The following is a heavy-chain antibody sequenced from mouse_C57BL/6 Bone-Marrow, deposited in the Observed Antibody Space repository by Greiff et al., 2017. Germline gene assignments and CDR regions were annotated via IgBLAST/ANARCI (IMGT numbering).Heavy chain of an antibody. D-gene: IGHD1-1*02. CDR3: TRCGLVYYFDY. Sequence: LVESGPELVKPGASVKLSCKASGYTFTSYDINWVKQRPGQGLEWIGWIYHRDGSTKYNEKFKGKATLTVDPSSSTAYMELHSLTSEDSAVYFCTRCGLVYYFDYWGQGTTLTVSS. J-gene: IGHJ2*01. CDR2: IYHRDGST. CDR1: GYTFTSYD. V-gene: IGHV1-85*01.